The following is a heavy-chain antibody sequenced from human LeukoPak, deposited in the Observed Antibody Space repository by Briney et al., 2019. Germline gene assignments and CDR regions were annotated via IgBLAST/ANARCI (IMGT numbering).Heavy chain of an antibody. CDR1: GFTFSSYS. CDR2: ISSSSSYI. D-gene: IGHD5-18*01. CDR3: ARTADYYYGMDV. Sequence: GGSLRLSCAASGFTFSSYSMNWVRQPPGKGLEWVSSISSSSSYIYCADSVKGRFTISRDNAKNSLYLQMNSLRAEDTAVYYCARTADYYYGMDVWGQGTTVTVSS. V-gene: IGHV3-21*01. J-gene: IGHJ6*02.